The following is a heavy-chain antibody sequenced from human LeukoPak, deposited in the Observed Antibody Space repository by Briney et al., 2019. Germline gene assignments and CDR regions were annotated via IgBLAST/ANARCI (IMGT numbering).Heavy chain of an antibody. J-gene: IGHJ5*02. CDR3: ARDDSSGYYSGP. CDR2: INPNSGGT. D-gene: IGHD3-22*01. Sequence: ASVKVSCKASGYTFTDYYIHWVRQAPGQGLEWMGRINPNSGGTNYAQKFQGRVTMTRDTSISTAYMELSRLRSDDTAMYYCARDDSSGYYSGPWGQGTLVTVSS. V-gene: IGHV1-2*06. CDR1: GYTFTDYY.